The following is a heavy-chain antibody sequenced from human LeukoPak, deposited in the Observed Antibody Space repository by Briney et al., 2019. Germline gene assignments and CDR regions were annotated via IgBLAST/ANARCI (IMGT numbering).Heavy chain of an antibody. V-gene: IGHV5-51*01. CDR2: IYPGDSDT. CDR3: ARHTSSIAAAGNIYFDY. CDR1: GYSFTSYW. Sequence: GESLKIFCKGSGYSFTSYWIGWVRQMPGRGLEWMGIIYPGDSDTRYSPSFQGQVTISADKSISTAYLQWSSLKASDTAMYYCARHTSSIAAAGNIYFDYWGQGTLVTVSS. D-gene: IGHD6-13*01. J-gene: IGHJ4*02.